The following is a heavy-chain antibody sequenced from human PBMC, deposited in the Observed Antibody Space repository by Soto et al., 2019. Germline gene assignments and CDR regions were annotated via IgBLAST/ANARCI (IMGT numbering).Heavy chain of an antibody. J-gene: IGHJ5*02. Sequence: SETLSLTCTVSGGSISSGGYYWSWIRQHPGKGLEWIGYIYYSGSTYYNPSLKSRVTISVDTSKNQFSLKLSSVTAADTAVYYCARDHDYDSYRVKNWFDPWGQGTLVTVSS. CDR2: IYYSGST. CDR3: ARDHDYDSYRVKNWFDP. CDR1: GGSISSGGYY. D-gene: IGHD3-3*01. V-gene: IGHV4-31*03.